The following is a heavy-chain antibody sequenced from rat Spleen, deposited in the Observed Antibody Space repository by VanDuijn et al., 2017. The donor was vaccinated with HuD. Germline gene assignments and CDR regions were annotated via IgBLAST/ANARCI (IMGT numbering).Heavy chain of an antibody. V-gene: IGHV5-27*01. CDR2: VSAGGDTT. Sequence: QLVESGGGLVQPGRSLKLSCAASGFIFSNYYMAWVRQAPTKGLEWVAYVSAGGDTTYYRDSVKGRFTISRDNAKSTLDLQMDSLRSEDTATYYCTAMAYWGQGTLVTVSS. CDR1: GFIFSNYY. J-gene: IGHJ3*01. CDR3: TAMAY.